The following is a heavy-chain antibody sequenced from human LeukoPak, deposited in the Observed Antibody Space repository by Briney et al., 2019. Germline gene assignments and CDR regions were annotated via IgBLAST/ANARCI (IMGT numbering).Heavy chain of an antibody. Sequence: GGSLRLSCAASGFTFDDYAMHWVRQAPGKGLEWVSGISWNSGSIGYADSVKGRFTISRDNAKNSLYLQMNSLRAEDTAVYYCARGRSGSYFGYYYYYYYMDVWGKGTTVTISS. J-gene: IGHJ6*03. V-gene: IGHV3-9*01. D-gene: IGHD1-26*01. CDR2: ISWNSGSI. CDR1: GFTFDDYA. CDR3: ARGRSGSYFGYYYYYYYMDV.